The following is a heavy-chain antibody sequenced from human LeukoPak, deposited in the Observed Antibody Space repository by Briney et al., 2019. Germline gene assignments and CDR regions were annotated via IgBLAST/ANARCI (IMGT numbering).Heavy chain of an antibody. CDR3: TRLLPSSHHFFDS. CDR2: IYGGGDT. Sequence: GGSLRLSCAVSGFTVSNDYMSWVRQAPGKGLEWVSVIYGGGDTYYAGSVRGRFTISRDDFENTLFLQMDSLRAEDTAVYYRTRLLPSSHHFFDSWGQGTLVTVSS. CDR1: GFTVSNDY. D-gene: IGHD6-6*01. J-gene: IGHJ4*02. V-gene: IGHV3-53*01.